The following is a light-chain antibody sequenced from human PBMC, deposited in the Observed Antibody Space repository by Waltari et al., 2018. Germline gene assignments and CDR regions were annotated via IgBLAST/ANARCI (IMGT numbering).Light chain of an antibody. J-gene: IGKJ1*01. CDR2: EVS. CDR1: QSLLHSDGKTY. V-gene: IGKV2D-29*01. Sequence: DIVMSQTSLPPPHPPGPPVSLFSTPCQSLLHSDGKTYLYWYLQKPGQPPQLLIYEVSNRFSGVPDRFSGSGSGTDFTLKISRVEAEDVGVYYCMQSIQLPWTFGQGTKVEIK. CDR3: MQSIQLPWT.